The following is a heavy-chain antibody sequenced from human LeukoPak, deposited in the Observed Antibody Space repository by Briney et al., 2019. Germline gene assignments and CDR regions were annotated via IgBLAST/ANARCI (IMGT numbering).Heavy chain of an antibody. Sequence: ASVKVSCKASGGTFSSYAISWVRQAPGQGLEWMGRIIPILGIANYAQKFQGRVTITADKSTSTAYMELSSLRSEDTAVHYCARGVVAYYYDSSGYVFDPWGQGTLVTVSS. CDR1: GGTFSSYA. D-gene: IGHD3-22*01. V-gene: IGHV1-69*04. CDR3: ARGVVAYYYDSSGYVFDP. J-gene: IGHJ5*02. CDR2: IIPILGIA.